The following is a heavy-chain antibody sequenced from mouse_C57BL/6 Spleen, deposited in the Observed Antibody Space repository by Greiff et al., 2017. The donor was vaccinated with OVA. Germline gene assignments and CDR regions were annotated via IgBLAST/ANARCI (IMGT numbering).Heavy chain of an antibody. CDR2: IYPGSGST. J-gene: IGHJ3*01. V-gene: IGHV1-55*01. Sequence: QVQLQQPGAELVKPGASVKMSCKASGYTFTSYWITWVKQRPGQGLEWIGDIYPGSGSTNYNEKFKSKATLTVDTSSSTAYMQLSSLTSEDSAVYYCARSGYDYDVAWFAYWGQGTLVTVSA. CDR3: ARSGYDYDVAWFAY. D-gene: IGHD2-4*01. CDR1: GYTFTSYW.